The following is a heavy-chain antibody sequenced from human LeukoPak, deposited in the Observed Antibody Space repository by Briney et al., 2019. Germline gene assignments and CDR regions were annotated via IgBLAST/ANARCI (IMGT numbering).Heavy chain of an antibody. D-gene: IGHD2-15*01. CDR1: GFTFSSYG. Sequence: GGSLRLSCAASGFTFSSYGMHWVRQAPGKGLEWVAFIRYDGSNKYYADSVKGRFTISRDNSKNTLYLQMNSLRAEDTAVYYCAKGEYCSGGSCYYYYYYMDVWGRGTTVTVSS. CDR2: IRYDGSNK. V-gene: IGHV3-30*02. J-gene: IGHJ6*03. CDR3: AKGEYCSGGSCYYYYYYMDV.